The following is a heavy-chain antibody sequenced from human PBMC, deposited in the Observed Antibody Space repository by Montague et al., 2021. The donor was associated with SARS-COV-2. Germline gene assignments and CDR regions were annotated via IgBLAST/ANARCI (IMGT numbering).Heavy chain of an antibody. CDR3: ARQSVNYYDSSGCPFDY. CDR2: IYYSGST. D-gene: IGHD3-22*01. V-gene: IGHV4-39*01. J-gene: IGHJ4*02. Sequence: SETLSLTCTVSGGSISSSSYYWGWIRQPPGKGLEWIGSIYYSGSTYYNPSLKSRVTISVDTSKNQFSLKLSSVTAADTAVYYCARQSVNYYDSSGCPFDYWGQGTLVTVSS. CDR1: GGSISSSSYY.